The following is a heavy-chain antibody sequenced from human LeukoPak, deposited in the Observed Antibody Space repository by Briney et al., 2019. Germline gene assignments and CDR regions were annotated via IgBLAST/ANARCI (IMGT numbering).Heavy chain of an antibody. V-gene: IGHV3-48*01. J-gene: IGHJ4*02. D-gene: IGHD3-3*01. Sequence: GSLRLSCAASGFTFSSYSMNWVRQAPGKGLEWVSYISSSSSTIYYADSVKGRFTISRDNAKNSLYLQMNSLRAEDTAVYYCAKSRFLEWLPVDYWGQGTLVTVSS. CDR3: AKSRFLEWLPVDY. CDR1: GFTFSSYS. CDR2: ISSSSSTI.